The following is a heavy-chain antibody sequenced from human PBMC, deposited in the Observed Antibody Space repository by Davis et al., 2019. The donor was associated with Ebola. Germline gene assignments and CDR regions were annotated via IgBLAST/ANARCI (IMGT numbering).Heavy chain of an antibody. Sequence: SETLSLTCAVYGGSFSGYYWSWIRQPPGKGLEWIGSIYYSGSTYYNPSLKSRVTISVDTSKNQFSLKLSSVTAADTAVYYCAGENWGQGTLVTVSS. V-gene: IGHV4-34*01. CDR2: IYYSGST. CDR3: AGEN. J-gene: IGHJ4*02. CDR1: GGSFSGYY.